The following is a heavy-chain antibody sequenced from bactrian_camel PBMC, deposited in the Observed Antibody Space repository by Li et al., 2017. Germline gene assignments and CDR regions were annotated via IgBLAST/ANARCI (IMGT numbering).Heavy chain of an antibody. D-gene: IGHD7*01. CDR1: GFKSRPNC. CDR3: ATSLTDNWLRGFGY. Sequence: HVQLVESGGGPAQVGGSLRLACTASGFKSRPNCMGWFRQAPGKEREGVAATTTGGGSIFYGDAVKGRFTISGDNLQMNSLKSEDTGLYYCATSLTDNWLRGFGYWGQGTQVTVS. CDR2: TTTGGGSI. J-gene: IGHJ6*01. V-gene: IGHV3S1*01.